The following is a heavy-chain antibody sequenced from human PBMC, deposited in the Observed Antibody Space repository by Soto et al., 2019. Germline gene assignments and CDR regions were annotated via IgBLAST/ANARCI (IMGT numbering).Heavy chain of an antibody. CDR1: GGSFSGYY. Sequence: PSETLSLTCAVYGGSFSGYYWTWIRQTPGKGLEWIGEISHSGTTNYKPSLKSRVTISADPSKKQFSLNLTSVAAADTAVYFCARDRRDGYKRYFEFWGQGNQVTVSS. D-gene: IGHD5-12*01. J-gene: IGHJ4*02. V-gene: IGHV4-34*01. CDR2: ISHSGTT. CDR3: ARDRRDGYKRYFEF.